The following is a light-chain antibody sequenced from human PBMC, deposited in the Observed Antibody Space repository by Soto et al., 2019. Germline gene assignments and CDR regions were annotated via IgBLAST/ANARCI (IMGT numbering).Light chain of an antibody. CDR2: LNSDGSH. Sequence: QSVLTQSPSASASLGASVKLTCTLSSGHSSYAIAWHQQQTEKGPRYLMKLNSDGSHSKGDGIPDRFSGSSSGAERYLTISSLQSEDEADYYCQTWGTGIWVVFGGGTKLTVL. V-gene: IGLV4-69*01. CDR3: QTWGTGIWVV. CDR1: SGHSSYA. J-gene: IGLJ2*01.